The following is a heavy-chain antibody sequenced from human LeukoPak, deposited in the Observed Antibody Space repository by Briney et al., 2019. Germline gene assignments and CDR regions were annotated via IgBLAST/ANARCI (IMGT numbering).Heavy chain of an antibody. CDR1: GGSISSYY. J-gene: IGHJ6*03. CDR2: IYTSGST. CDR3: AREVVPAALYYYYMDV. D-gene: IGHD2-2*01. V-gene: IGHV4-4*07. Sequence: SETLSLTCTVSGGSISSYYWSWIRQPAGKGLEWIGRIYTSGSTNYNPSLKSRVTMSVDTSKNQFSLKLSSVTAADTAVYYCAREVVPAALYYYYMDVWGKGTTVTVSS.